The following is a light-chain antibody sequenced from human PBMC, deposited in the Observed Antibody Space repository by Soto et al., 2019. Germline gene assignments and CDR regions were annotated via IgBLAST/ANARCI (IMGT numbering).Light chain of an antibody. Sequence: DIQLTQSPSSLSASVGDGVDITCRASQNINNYLAWYQQEPGKAPEILIYAASTLQSGVPSRFCGSGSGTECTLTISSLRPEDFKTYYCQQTYTTPITFGQGTRLEIK. J-gene: IGKJ5*01. CDR2: AAS. CDR3: QQTYTTPIT. V-gene: IGKV1-39*01. CDR1: QNINNY.